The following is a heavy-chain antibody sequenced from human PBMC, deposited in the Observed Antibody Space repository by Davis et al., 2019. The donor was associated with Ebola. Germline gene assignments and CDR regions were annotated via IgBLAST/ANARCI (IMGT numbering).Heavy chain of an antibody. CDR1: GYTFTSYG. V-gene: IGHV1-18*01. Sequence: ASVKVSCKASGYTFTSYGISWVRQAPGQGLEWMGWISAYNGNTNYAQKLQGRVTMTTDTSTSTAYMELRSLRSEDTAVYYCARAGTSSPSSAFDYWGQGTLVTVSS. D-gene: IGHD1-1*01. CDR3: ARAGTSSPSSAFDY. J-gene: IGHJ4*02. CDR2: ISAYNGNT.